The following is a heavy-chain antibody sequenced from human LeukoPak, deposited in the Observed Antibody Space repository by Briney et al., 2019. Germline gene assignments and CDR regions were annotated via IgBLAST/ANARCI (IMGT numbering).Heavy chain of an antibody. CDR1: GYTFTGYY. CDR3: AREGGDCSSTNCYSWFDP. V-gene: IGHV1-2*02. CDR2: INPNSGGT. J-gene: IGHJ5*02. Sequence: ASVKVSCKASGYTFTGYYMHWVRQAPGQGLEWMGWINPNSGGTNYAQKFQGRVTMTRDTSISTAYMELSRLRSDDTAVYYCAREGGDCSSTNCYSWFDPWGQGTLVTVSS. D-gene: IGHD2-2*02.